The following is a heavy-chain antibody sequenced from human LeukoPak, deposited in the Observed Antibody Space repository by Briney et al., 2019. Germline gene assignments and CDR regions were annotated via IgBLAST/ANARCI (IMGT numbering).Heavy chain of an antibody. V-gene: IGHV4-4*07. D-gene: IGHD5-18*01. J-gene: IGHJ6*03. CDR1: GGSISSYY. CDR3: AGHKRDTAMASYYYYYYMDV. CDR2: IYTSGST. Sequence: SETLSLTCTVSGGSISSYYWTWIRQPAGKGLEWIGRIYTSGSTNYNPSLKSRVTMSVDTSKNQFSLKLSSVTAADTAVYYCAGHKRDTAMASYYYYYYMDVWGKGTTVTVSS.